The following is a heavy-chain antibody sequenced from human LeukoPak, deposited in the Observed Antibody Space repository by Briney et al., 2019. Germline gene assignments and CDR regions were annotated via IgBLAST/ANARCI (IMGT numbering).Heavy chain of an antibody. J-gene: IGHJ5*02. V-gene: IGHV3-64*01. CDR3: AKGALGYCSSTSCFATQFGA. CDR1: GFTFSSYA. D-gene: IGHD2-2*01. Sequence: PGGSLRLPCAASGFTFSSYAMPWVRQAPGKGLEYVSAISSNGGSTYYANSVKGRFTISRDNSKNTLYLQMGSLRAEDMAVYYCAKGALGYCSSTSCFATQFGAWGQGTLVTVSS. CDR2: ISSNGGST.